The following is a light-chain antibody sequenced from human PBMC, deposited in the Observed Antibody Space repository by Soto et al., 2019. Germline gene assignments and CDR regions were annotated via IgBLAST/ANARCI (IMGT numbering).Light chain of an antibody. CDR3: QQYRSWPRA. J-gene: IGKJ1*01. V-gene: IGKV3-15*01. Sequence: EIVLTQSPAALSVSQGGRATLSCRASQDVMYDLAWYQQKPGQAPRLLVYGASTRATDAQPRVRGSGSGREFSLNISSLQSEDFATYYGQQYRSWPRAFGQGSRVEIK. CDR1: QDVMYD. CDR2: GAS.